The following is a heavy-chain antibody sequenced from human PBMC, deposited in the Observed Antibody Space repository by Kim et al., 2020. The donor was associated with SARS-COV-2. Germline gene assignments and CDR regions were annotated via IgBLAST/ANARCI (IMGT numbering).Heavy chain of an antibody. Sequence: SETLSLTCTVSGGSISSSSYYWGWIRQPPGKGLEWIGSIYYSGSTYYNPSLKSRVTISVDTSKNQFSLKLSSVTAADTAVYYCARQSLRIVGATSAFDYWGQGTLVTVSS. CDR2: IYYSGST. V-gene: IGHV4-39*01. CDR1: GGSISSSSYY. D-gene: IGHD1-26*01. CDR3: ARQSLRIVGATSAFDY. J-gene: IGHJ4*02.